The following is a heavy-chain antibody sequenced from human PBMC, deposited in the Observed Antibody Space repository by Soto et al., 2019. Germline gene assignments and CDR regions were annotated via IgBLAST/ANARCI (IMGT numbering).Heavy chain of an antibody. CDR2: IHYTGNT. V-gene: IGHV4-59*08. D-gene: IGHD6-19*01. J-gene: IGHJ3*01. CDR1: RGYINTYF. Sequence: QVQLQESGPGLVKPSETLSLTCSLSRGYINTYFWSWIRQPPGKGLEFIGHIHYTGNTIYVPSFSSRVSMSIDTSTNQFSLNLTSVTAADTAVYYCARRAVAVYSFDVWGRGATVTVSS. CDR3: ARRAVAVYSFDV.